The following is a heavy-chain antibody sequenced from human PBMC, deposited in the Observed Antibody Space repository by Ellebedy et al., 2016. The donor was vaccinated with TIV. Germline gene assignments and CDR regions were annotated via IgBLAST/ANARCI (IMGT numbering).Heavy chain of an antibody. CDR3: ARTPRTYYYVMDV. V-gene: IGHV1-46*01. CDR1: GYTFTGYY. Sequence: ASVKVSCKASGYTFTGYYIHWVRQAPGQGLEWMGIINPSGGSTRYAQKLQGRVTMTRDTSTSTVYMELSSLRSEDTAVYFCARTPRTYYYVMDVWGQGTTVTVSS. J-gene: IGHJ6*02. CDR2: INPSGGST.